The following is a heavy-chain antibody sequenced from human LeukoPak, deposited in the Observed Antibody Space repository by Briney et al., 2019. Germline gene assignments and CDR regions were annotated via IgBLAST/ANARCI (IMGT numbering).Heavy chain of an antibody. CDR3: VKDSLPYCSGGSCYSEVDY. V-gene: IGHV3-64D*09. D-gene: IGHD2-15*01. CDR1: GFTFSSYG. CDR2: ISSNGGST. J-gene: IGHJ4*02. Sequence: GGSLRLSCAASGFTFSSYGMSWVRQAPGKGLEYVSAISSNGGSTYYADSVKGRFTISRDNSKNTLYLQMSSLRAEDTAVYYCVKDSLPYCSGGSCYSEVDYWGQGTLVTVSS.